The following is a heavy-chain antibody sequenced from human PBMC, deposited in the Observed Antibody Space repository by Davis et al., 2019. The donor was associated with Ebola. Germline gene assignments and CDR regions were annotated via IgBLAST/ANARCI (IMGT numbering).Heavy chain of an antibody. CDR3: ATTQWLREFDN. V-gene: IGHV3-23*03. Sequence: GGSLRLSCAASGFTFRTYAMNWVRQAPGKGLEWVSVIYDQSTAYADSVRGRFIISRDKSNNTLYLEMNSLRVDDTAVYYCATTQWLREFDNWGQGTLVTVSS. D-gene: IGHD6-19*01. CDR1: GFTFRTYA. CDR2: IYDQST. J-gene: IGHJ4*02.